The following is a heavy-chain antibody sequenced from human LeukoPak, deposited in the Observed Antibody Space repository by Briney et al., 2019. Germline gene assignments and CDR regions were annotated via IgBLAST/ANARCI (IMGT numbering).Heavy chain of an antibody. CDR2: ISSSGSNI. Sequence: GGSLRLSCAASGFTFSDYYMSWIRQAPGKGLEWVSYISSSGSNIYYADSVKGRFTMSRDNAKNSLYLQMNSLRAEDTAVYYCARVGYDILTGYYPIDYWGQGTLVTVSS. V-gene: IGHV3-11*04. D-gene: IGHD3-9*01. J-gene: IGHJ4*02. CDR3: ARVGYDILTGYYPIDY. CDR1: GFTFSDYY.